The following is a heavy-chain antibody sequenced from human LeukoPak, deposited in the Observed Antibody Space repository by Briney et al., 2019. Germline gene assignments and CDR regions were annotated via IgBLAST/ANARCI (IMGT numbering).Heavy chain of an antibody. Sequence: ASVKVSCKASEYTFTGYYMHWVRQAPGQGLEWMGWINPNSGGTNYAQKFQGRVTMTRDASISTAYMELSRLRSDDTAVYYCASELAAWYYYDSSGYQTDYWGQGTLVTVSS. CDR2: INPNSGGT. CDR1: EYTFTGYY. V-gene: IGHV1-2*02. CDR3: ASELAAWYYYDSSGYQTDY. D-gene: IGHD3-22*01. J-gene: IGHJ4*02.